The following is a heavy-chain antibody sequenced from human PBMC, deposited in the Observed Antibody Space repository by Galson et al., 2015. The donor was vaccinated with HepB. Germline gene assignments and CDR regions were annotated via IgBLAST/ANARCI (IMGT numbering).Heavy chain of an antibody. D-gene: IGHD4-23*01. CDR1: GFTFSSYA. V-gene: IGHV3-23*01. CDR3: AKDPLYGGNSGGWFDP. CDR2: ISGSGGST. J-gene: IGHJ5*02. Sequence: SLRLSCAASGFTFSSYAMSWVRQAPGKGLEWVSAISGSGGSTYYADSVKGRFTISRDNSKNTLYLQMNSLRAEDTAVYYCAKDPLYGGNSGGWFDPWGQGTLVTVSS.